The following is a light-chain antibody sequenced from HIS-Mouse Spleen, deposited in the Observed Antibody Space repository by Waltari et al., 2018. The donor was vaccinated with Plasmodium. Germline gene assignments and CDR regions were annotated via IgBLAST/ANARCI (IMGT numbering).Light chain of an antibody. CDR3: QQYNNWPRGT. Sequence: EIVMTQSPATLSVSPGERATLSCRASQSVSSNLAGYQQKPGQAPRLLIYGASTRATGIPARFRGSGSGTEFTLTISSMQSEDFAVYYCQQYNNWPRGTFGQGTKVEIK. V-gene: IGKV3-15*01. CDR1: QSVSSN. CDR2: GAS. J-gene: IGKJ1*01.